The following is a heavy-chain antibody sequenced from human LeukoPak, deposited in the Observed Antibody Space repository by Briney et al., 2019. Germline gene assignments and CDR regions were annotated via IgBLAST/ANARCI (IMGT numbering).Heavy chain of an antibody. CDR3: ARDTDSLDY. Sequence: GASVKVSCKASGYTFTSYAMNWVRQAPGQGLEWMGWISTYNGNTKYAHKLQGRVTMTTDTSTSTAFMELRSLRSDDTAVYYCARDTDSLDYWGQGTRVTVSS. D-gene: IGHD5-18*01. J-gene: IGHJ4*02. V-gene: IGHV1-18*01. CDR1: GYTFTSYA. CDR2: ISTYNGNT.